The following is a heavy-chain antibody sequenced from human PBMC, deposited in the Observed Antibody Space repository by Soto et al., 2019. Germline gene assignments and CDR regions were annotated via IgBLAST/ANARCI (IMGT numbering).Heavy chain of an antibody. CDR2: MNPNSGNT. J-gene: IGHJ5*02. CDR3: ARGRGTVVVVAATPGGWFDP. V-gene: IGHV1-8*01. Sequence: QVQLVQSGAEVKKPGASVKVSCKASGYTFTSYDINWVRQATGQGLEWMGWMNPNSGNTGYAQKFQGRGTMTRNTSISTAYMELSSLRSEDTAVYYCARGRGTVVVVAATPGGWFDPWGQGTLVTVSS. CDR1: GYTFTSYD. D-gene: IGHD2-15*01.